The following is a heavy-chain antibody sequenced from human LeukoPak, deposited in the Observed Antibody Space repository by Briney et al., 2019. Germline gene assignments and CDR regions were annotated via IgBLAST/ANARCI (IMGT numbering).Heavy chain of an antibody. Sequence: GESLKISCQASGYSFTIYSIGWVRQMPGKGLEWVGIISPGDSHTTYSPSFQGQVTISADKSISTAYLQWSSLKASDTAMYYCARHVSGWSRFVPWGQGTLVTVSS. CDR1: GYSFTIYS. D-gene: IGHD6-19*01. CDR3: ARHVSGWSRFVP. J-gene: IGHJ5*02. V-gene: IGHV5-51*01. CDR2: ISPGDSHT.